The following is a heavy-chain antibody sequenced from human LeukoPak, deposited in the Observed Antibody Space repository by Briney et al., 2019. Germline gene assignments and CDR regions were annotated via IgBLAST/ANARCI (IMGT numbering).Heavy chain of an antibody. CDR1: GYTFTIYG. J-gene: IGHJ4*02. V-gene: IGHV1-18*01. CDR3: ARESLTTVTKTKAKFDY. Sequence: AAVKVSFKASGYTFTIYGISWVRQAPGQGGERMGWISAYNGNTNYAQKLQGRVTMTPDTSTSTVYMELSSLRSEDTAVYYCARESLTTVTKTKAKFDYWGQGTLVTVSS. CDR2: ISAYNGNT. D-gene: IGHD4-17*01.